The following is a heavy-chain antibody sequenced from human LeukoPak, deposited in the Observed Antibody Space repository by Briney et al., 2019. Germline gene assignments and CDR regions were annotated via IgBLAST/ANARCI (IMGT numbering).Heavy chain of an antibody. CDR1: GFTFSSYS. J-gene: IGHJ1*01. V-gene: IGHV3-48*02. CDR2: ISGSSGTI. CDR3: ARDHNGDWYSVVVMSEYFQL. D-gene: IGHD2-21*02. Sequence: GGSLRLSCAASGFTFSSYSMDWVRRAPGKGLEWISFISGSSGTIYYADSVRGRFTISRDNAKNSLYLQMNSLRDEDTAIYYCARDHNGDWYSVVVMSEYFQLWGQGTLVTVSS.